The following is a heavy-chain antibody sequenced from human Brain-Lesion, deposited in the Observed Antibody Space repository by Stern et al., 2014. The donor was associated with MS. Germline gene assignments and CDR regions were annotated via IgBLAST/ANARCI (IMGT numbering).Heavy chain of an antibody. V-gene: IGHV4-30-4*01. J-gene: IGHJ4*02. D-gene: IGHD3-22*01. CDR2: IYCIGST. Sequence: VQLEESGPGLVKPSQTLSLTCNVSGDSISSGDNYWSWIRQSPGKGLEWIGDIYCIGSTFYNPSLKSRVTISVDTSQNQFSLRLSSVTAADTAVYYCARGESSRYYYYFDYWGQGTLVTVSS. CDR3: ARGESSRYYYYFDY. CDR1: GDSISSGDNY.